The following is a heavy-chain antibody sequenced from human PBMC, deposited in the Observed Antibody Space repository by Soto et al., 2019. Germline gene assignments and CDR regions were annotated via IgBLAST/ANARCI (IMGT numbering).Heavy chain of an antibody. D-gene: IGHD4-17*01. CDR2: IRWNSGSM. Sequence: EVQLVESGGGLVQPGGSLRLSCAASGFTSDNYAMHWVRHAPGKGLEWVSGIRWNSGSMAYADSVKGRFTISRDSAKNSLYRQMNSLRPEDTALYYCARGHHYGDDVGWFDPWGQGTLVTVS. CDR3: ARGHHYGDDVGWFDP. CDR1: GFTSDNYA. V-gene: IGHV3-9*02. J-gene: IGHJ5*02.